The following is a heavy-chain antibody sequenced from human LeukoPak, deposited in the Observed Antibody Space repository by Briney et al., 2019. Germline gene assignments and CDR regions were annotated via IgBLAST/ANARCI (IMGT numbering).Heavy chain of an antibody. Sequence: KPSETLSLTCTVSGGSISSYYWSWLRQPPGKGLEWIGYIYYSGSTNYNPSLKSRVTMSVDTSKNQFSLKLSSVTAADTAVYYCARGGCSSTSCYTHSFDYWGQGTLVTVSS. CDR1: GGSISSYY. V-gene: IGHV4-59*12. D-gene: IGHD2-2*02. CDR2: IYYSGST. CDR3: ARGGCSSTSCYTHSFDY. J-gene: IGHJ4*02.